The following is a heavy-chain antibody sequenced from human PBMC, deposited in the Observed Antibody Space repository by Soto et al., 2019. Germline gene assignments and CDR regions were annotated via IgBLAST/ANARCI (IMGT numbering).Heavy chain of an antibody. D-gene: IGHD2-2*01. J-gene: IGHJ5*02. CDR2: ISGDGRST. CDR3: VRDSARTVVVPAVEGDNWSDP. Sequence: DGSLRLSCAASAFTFSDYYMAWIRQAPGRGLEWISFISGDGRSTRYADSAKGRFTISRDNAKNSLSLQMNRLRADDTAIYSCVRDSARTVVVPAVEGDNWSDPWGKGTMVTVSS. CDR1: AFTFSDYY. V-gene: IGHV3-11*06.